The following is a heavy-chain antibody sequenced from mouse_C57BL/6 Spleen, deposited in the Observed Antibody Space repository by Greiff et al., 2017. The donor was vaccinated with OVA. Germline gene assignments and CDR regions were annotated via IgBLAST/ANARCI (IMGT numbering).Heavy chain of an antibody. Sequence: QVQLQQPGAELVKPGASVKMSCKASGYTFTSYWITWVKQRPGQGLEWIGDIYPGSGSTNYNEKFKSKAILTVDTSSSPAYMQLSSLTSEDSAVYYCAREDSNYGEAYWGQGTLVTVSA. CDR1: GYTFTSYW. V-gene: IGHV1-55*01. CDR2: IYPGSGST. J-gene: IGHJ3*01. CDR3: AREDSNYGEAY. D-gene: IGHD2-5*01.